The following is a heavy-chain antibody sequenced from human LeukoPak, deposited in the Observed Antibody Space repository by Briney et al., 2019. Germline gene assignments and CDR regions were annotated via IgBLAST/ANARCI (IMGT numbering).Heavy chain of an antibody. J-gene: IGHJ3*02. CDR1: GGSFSGYY. V-gene: IGHV4-34*01. Sequence: PSETLSLTCAVYGGSFSGYYWSWIRQPPGKGLEWIGEINLSGSTNYNPSLKSRVTISVDTSKNQFSLKLSSVTAADTAVYYCAREGGYYDSSGYHDAFDIWGQGTMVTVSS. D-gene: IGHD3-22*01. CDR2: INLSGST. CDR3: AREGGYYDSSGYHDAFDI.